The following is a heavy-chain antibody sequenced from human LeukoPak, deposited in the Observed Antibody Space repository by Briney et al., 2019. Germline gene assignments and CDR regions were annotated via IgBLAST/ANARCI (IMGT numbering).Heavy chain of an antibody. D-gene: IGHD3-22*01. J-gene: IGHJ5*02. V-gene: IGHV4-59*12. CDR1: GGSISSYY. CDR2: IYYSGST. CDR3: TRDQGYYDSSGFYSFGLDP. Sequence: SETLSLTCTVSGGSISSYYWSWIRQPPGKGLEWIGYIYYSGSTNYNPSLKSRVTISVDTSKNQFSLKLSSVTAADTAVYYCTRDQGYYDSSGFYSFGLDPWGQGTLVTVSS.